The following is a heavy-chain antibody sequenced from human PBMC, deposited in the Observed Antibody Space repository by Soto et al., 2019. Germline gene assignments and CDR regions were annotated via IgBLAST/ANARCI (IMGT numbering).Heavy chain of an antibody. J-gene: IGHJ4*02. D-gene: IGHD3-22*01. CDR2: IIPIFGTA. Sequence: SVKVSCKASGGTFSSYAISWVRQAPGQGLEWMGGIIPIFGTANYAQKFQGRVTITADESTSTAYMELSSLRSEDTAVYYCARGLREGCYDSSGSDLDYWGQGTLVTVSS. CDR1: GGTFSSYA. V-gene: IGHV1-69*13. CDR3: ARGLREGCYDSSGSDLDY.